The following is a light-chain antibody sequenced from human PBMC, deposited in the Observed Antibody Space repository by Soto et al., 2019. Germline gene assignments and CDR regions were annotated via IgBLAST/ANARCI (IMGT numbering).Light chain of an antibody. CDR2: ETS. V-gene: IGKV3-20*01. Sequence: EIVLTQVPCARSVSPGERATLSCRASESFSSSYLAWYQQKPGQAPRLLIYETSSRATGIPDRFSGSGSQTDFTLTISRLQPEDFAVYYCQQYGTSPRTFGQGTKVENK. CDR1: ESFSSSY. CDR3: QQYGTSPRT. J-gene: IGKJ1*01.